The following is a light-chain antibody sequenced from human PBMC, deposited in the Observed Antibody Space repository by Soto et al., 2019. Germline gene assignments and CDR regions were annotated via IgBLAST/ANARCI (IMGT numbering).Light chain of an antibody. CDR1: EAVRSW. J-gene: IGKJ3*01. V-gene: IGKV1-5*03. Sequence: DVPMTQSPLTLSASVGDRVTITCRASEAVRSWLAWYQQKPGKAPKLLIYKSSTLESGVPSRFSGYESGTDFTLTISSLQPEDVATYYGQQYNIYPFSFGPGTKVEVK. CDR2: KSS. CDR3: QQYNIYPFS.